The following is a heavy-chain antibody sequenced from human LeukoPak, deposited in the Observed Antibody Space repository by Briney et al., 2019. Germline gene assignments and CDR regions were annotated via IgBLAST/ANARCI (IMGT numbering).Heavy chain of an antibody. V-gene: IGHV1-69*01. Sequence: SVKASCKASGGTSSSYAISWVRQAPGQGREWMGGIIPIFGTANYAQKFQGRVTITADESTSTAYMELSSLRSEDTAVYYCARHSGWYVFDYWGQGTLVTVSS. CDR1: GGTSSSYA. D-gene: IGHD6-19*01. CDR2: IIPIFGTA. CDR3: ARHSGWYVFDY. J-gene: IGHJ4*02.